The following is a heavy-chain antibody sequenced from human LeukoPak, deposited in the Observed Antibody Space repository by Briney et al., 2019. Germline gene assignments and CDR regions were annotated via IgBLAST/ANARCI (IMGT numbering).Heavy chain of an antibody. J-gene: IGHJ4*02. Sequence: GGSLRLSCTTSGFILSNHGMHWVRQAPSKGLEWVAVFWAHGRSQYYADSVKGRFSISRDISRSTVHLQMNSLRAEDTAIYYCARDDDTSSHYSLFEYWGQGTRVTVSS. CDR3: ARDDDTSSHYSLFEY. CDR1: GFILSNHG. D-gene: IGHD3-22*01. CDR2: FWAHGRSQ. V-gene: IGHV3-33*01.